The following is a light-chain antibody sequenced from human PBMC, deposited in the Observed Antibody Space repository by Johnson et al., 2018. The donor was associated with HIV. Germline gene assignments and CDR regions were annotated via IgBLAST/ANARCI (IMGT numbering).Light chain of an antibody. V-gene: IGLV1-51*02. CDR1: TSNIRNNY. CDR3: GTWDSSLNVEV. Sequence: QSVLTQPPSVSAAPGQKVTISCSGSTSNIRNNYVSWYQLFPGTAPTLLIYQTNKRPSGIPDRISGSKSGTSATLAISGLQTGAEADYYRGTWDSSLNVEVFGSGTRVTVL. CDR2: QTN. J-gene: IGLJ1*01.